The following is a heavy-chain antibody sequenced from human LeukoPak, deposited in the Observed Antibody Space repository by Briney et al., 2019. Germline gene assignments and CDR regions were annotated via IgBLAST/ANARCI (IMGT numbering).Heavy chain of an antibody. V-gene: IGHV3-48*04. CDR1: GFTFSSYS. CDR2: ISSSSTI. Sequence: GGSLRLSCAASGFTFSSYSMNWVRQAPGKGLEWVSHISSSSTIYCADSVKGRFTISRDNAKNSLYLQMNSLRAEDTAVYYCAELGITMIGGVWGKGTTVTISS. J-gene: IGHJ6*04. CDR3: AELGITMIGGV. D-gene: IGHD3-10*02.